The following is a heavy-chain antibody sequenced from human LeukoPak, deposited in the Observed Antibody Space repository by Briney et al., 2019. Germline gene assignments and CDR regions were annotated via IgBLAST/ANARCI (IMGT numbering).Heavy chain of an antibody. D-gene: IGHD6-19*01. CDR1: GFTFSSYW. J-gene: IGHJ3*01. CDR2: IKQDGSEI. V-gene: IGHV3-7*01. Sequence: GGSLRLSCAASGFTFSSYWMSWVRQAPGKGLEWVANIKQDGSEILYVDSVKGRFTISRDNSQNTLYLQMSSLRAEDTAVYYCARDGGSGWRGTVRFWGQGQCSSSPQ. CDR3: ARDGGSGWRGTVRF.